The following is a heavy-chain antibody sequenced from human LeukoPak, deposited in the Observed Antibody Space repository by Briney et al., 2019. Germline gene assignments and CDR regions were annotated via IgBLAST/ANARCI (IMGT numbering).Heavy chain of an antibody. Sequence: GASVRVSCKASGYTFTGYYMHWVRQAPGQGLEWMGWIHPYSGGTNYAQKFQGRVTMTRDTSISTAYMDLSSLRSDDTAVYYCARDIDASSSLDYWGQGTLVTV. CDR3: ARDIDASSSLDY. CDR1: GYTFTGYY. CDR2: IHPYSGGT. V-gene: IGHV1-2*02. J-gene: IGHJ4*02. D-gene: IGHD6-6*01.